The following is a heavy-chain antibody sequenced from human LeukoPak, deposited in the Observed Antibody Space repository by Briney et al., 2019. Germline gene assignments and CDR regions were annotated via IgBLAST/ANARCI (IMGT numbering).Heavy chain of an antibody. V-gene: IGHV4-34*01. D-gene: IGHD3-10*01. CDR1: GGSFSGYY. CDR2: INHSGST. Sequence: SETLSLTCAVYGGSFSGYYWSWIRQPPGKGLEWIGEINHSGSTNYNPSLKSRVTISVDTSKNQFSLKLSSVTAADTAVYYCARYGSGSHYYYYYYGMDVWGQGTTVTVSS. J-gene: IGHJ6*02. CDR3: ARYGSGSHYYYYYYGMDV.